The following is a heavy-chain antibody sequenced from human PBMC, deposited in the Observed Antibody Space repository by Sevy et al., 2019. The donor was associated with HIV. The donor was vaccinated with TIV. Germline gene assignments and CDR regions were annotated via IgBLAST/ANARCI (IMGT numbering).Heavy chain of an antibody. V-gene: IGHV3-23*01. CDR2: ISLSGGDT. Sequence: GGSLRLSCAASGFTFSTYAMTWVRQAPGKGLEWVSVISLSGGDTYYTDSVKGRFTTSRDNSKNTLYLQMNSLRAEDTAVYYCAKDRVSGTYYTGDFDYWGQGTLVTVSS. D-gene: IGHD3-10*01. CDR1: GFTFSTYA. CDR3: AKDRVSGTYYTGDFDY. J-gene: IGHJ4*02.